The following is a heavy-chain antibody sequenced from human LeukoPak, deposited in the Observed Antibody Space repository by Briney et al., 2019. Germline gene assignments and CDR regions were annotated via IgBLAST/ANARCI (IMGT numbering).Heavy chain of an antibody. CDR2: IRYDGSHK. CDR1: GFIFSDYV. CDR3: ARKNGLDY. J-gene: IGHJ4*02. Sequence: GGSLRLSCAASGFIFSDYVMNWLRQAPGRGLEWVAYIRYDGSHKYYIDSVKGRFTISRDNSKNTLYLQMNSLRAEDTAVYYCARKNGLDYWGQGTLVTVSS. V-gene: IGHV3-30*02.